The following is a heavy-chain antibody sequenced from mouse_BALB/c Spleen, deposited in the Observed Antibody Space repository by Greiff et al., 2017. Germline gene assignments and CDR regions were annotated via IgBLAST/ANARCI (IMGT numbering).Heavy chain of an antibody. J-gene: IGHJ2*01. CDR1: GYTFTSYF. Sequence: EVKLMESGPELVKPGASVKISCKASGYTFTSYFMHWVKQKPGQGLEWIGYINPYNDGTKYIEKFKGKATLTSDKSSSTAYMELSSLTSEDSAVYYCARERVGDYWGQGTTLTVSS. V-gene: IGHV1-14*01. CDR2: INPYNDGT. D-gene: IGHD1-1*02. CDR3: ARERVGDY.